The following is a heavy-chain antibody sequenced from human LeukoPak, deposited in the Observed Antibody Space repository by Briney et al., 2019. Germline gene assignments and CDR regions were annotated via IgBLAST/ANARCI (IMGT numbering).Heavy chain of an antibody. CDR2: INPNSGGT. V-gene: IGHV1-2*02. Sequence: ASVKVSCKASGYTFTGYYMHWVRQAPGQGLEWMGWINPNSGGTNYAQKFQGRVTMTRDTSTSTAYMELSRLRSDDTAVYYCARYDFWSWNLYYYGMDVWGQGTTVTVSS. D-gene: IGHD3-3*01. CDR1: GYTFTGYY. J-gene: IGHJ6*02. CDR3: ARYDFWSWNLYYYGMDV.